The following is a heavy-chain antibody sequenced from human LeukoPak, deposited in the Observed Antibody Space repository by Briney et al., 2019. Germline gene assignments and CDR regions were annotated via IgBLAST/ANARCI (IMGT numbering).Heavy chain of an antibody. Sequence: PGGSLRLSCAASGFIFSSYEMNWVRQAPGKGLEWVSYISSSGSTIYYADSVKGRFTISRDNSKNILFLQMNSLRAADTAVYYCAKDWSGNYNWSDPWGQGTLVTVSS. V-gene: IGHV3-48*03. D-gene: IGHD3-3*01. CDR1: GFIFSSYE. CDR3: AKDWSGNYNWSDP. CDR2: ISSSGSTI. J-gene: IGHJ5*02.